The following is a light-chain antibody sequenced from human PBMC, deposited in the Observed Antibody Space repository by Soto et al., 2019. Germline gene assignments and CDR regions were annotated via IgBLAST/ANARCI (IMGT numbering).Light chain of an antibody. J-gene: IGLJ1*01. V-gene: IGLV2-11*01. CDR3: SSYAGNYVYV. Sequence: QSALTQPRSVSGSPGQSVTIPCTGTSSDVGGYNYVSCYQRHAGKGPKLIIYDVSERPSGVPDRFSASKSGNTASLTISGLQAEDEADYYCSSYAGNYVYVFGSGTKVTVL. CDR2: DVS. CDR1: SSDVGGYNY.